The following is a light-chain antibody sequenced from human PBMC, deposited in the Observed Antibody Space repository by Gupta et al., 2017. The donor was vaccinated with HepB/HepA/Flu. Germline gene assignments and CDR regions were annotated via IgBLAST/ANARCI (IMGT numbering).Light chain of an antibody. CDR1: QSVSSSY. CDR3: QQYGSSPFT. Sequence: EIVLTQSPGTLSLSPGERATLSCRASQSVSSSYVAWYQQKPGQAPRLLIYGASSRATCFPDRFSGSGSGTDFTLTISRLEPEDFAVYYCQQYGSSPFTFGPGTKVDIK. V-gene: IGKV3-20*01. CDR2: GAS. J-gene: IGKJ3*01.